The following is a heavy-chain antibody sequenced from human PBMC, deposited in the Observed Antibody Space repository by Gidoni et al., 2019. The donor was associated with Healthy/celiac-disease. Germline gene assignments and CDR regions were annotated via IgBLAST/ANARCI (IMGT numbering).Heavy chain of an antibody. CDR1: GFTFGDYA. CDR3: TRGKTYYDFWSVYYRHDS. J-gene: IGHJ4*02. V-gene: IGHV3-49*05. D-gene: IGHD3-3*01. CDR2: IRSKAYGVTT. Sequence: EVQLVESGGGLVKPGRALRLSCTASGFTFGDYAMSWFSQAPGKGLEWVGFIRSKAYGVTTEYAASVKGRFTISRDDSKSIAYLQMNSLKTEDTAVYYCTRGKTYYDFWSVYYRHDSWGQGTLVTVSS.